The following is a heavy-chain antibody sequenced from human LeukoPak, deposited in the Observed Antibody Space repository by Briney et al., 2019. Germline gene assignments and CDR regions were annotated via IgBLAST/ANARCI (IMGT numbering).Heavy chain of an antibody. CDR3: ARERRGALDY. CDR2: ISYDGSNK. Sequence: HPGKSLRLSCAASGFTFSGYPIHWVRQAPGKGLEWVAVISYDGSNKYYADSVKGRFTISRDNSKNTLYLQMNSLRAEDTAVYYCARERRGALDYWGQGTLVTVSS. V-gene: IGHV3-30-3*01. CDR1: GFTFSGYP. D-gene: IGHD5-12*01. J-gene: IGHJ4*02.